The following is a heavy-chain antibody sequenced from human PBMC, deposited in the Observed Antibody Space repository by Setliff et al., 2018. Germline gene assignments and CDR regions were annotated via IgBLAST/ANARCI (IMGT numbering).Heavy chain of an antibody. CDR2: INPNSGDT. J-gene: IGHJ4*02. Sequence: ASVKVSCKASGNRFTDYNLHWVRQAPGQGLEWMGWINPNSGDTHSAQKFQGRVTMTRDTSINTAYMELSSLRSDDTAVYYCVRSSAPQVVLAADFDFWGQGTPVTVSS. D-gene: IGHD6-19*01. CDR3: VRSSAPQVVLAADFDF. V-gene: IGHV1-2*02. CDR1: GNRFTDYN.